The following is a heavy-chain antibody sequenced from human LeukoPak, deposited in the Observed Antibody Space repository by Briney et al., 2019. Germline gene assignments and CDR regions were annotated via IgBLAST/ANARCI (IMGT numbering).Heavy chain of an antibody. Sequence: SETLSLTCTVSGGSISSGGYYWSWIRQPPGKGLEWIGYIYHSGSTYYNPSLKSRVTISVDRSKNQFSLKLSSVTAADTAVYYCARPRLAITIFGVVPNWFDPWGQGTLVTVSS. CDR2: IYHSGST. V-gene: IGHV4-30-2*01. D-gene: IGHD3-3*01. CDR3: ARPRLAITIFGVVPNWFDP. J-gene: IGHJ5*02. CDR1: GGSISSGGYY.